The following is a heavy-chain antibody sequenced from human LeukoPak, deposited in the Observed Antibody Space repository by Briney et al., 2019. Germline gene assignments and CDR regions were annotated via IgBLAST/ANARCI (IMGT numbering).Heavy chain of an antibody. J-gene: IGHJ4*02. CDR3: ARDRLMVYAITTTLIDY. CDR1: GFTFSNYG. V-gene: IGHV3-30*02. CDR2: IRYDGSNK. D-gene: IGHD2-8*01. Sequence: GGSLRLSCAASGFTFSNYGMHWVRQAPGKGLEWVAFIRYDGSNKYYADSVKGRFTISRDNSQNTLFLQMNSLRAEDTAVYYCARDRLMVYAITTTLIDYWGQGTLVTVSS.